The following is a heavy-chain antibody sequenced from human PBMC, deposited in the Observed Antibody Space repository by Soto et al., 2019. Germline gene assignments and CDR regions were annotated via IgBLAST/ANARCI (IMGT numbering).Heavy chain of an antibody. J-gene: IGHJ4*02. V-gene: IGHV4-30-4*01. CDR1: GGSINSGDYY. Sequence: QVQLQESGPGLVKPSQTLSLTCTVSGGSINSGDYYWSWIRQPPGKGLEWIGYIYYIGSTYYNPSLKSRVTISVDTSKNQFSLKLSSVTAADTAVYYCASFVDTAMVKGLDYWGQGTLVTVSS. CDR3: ASFVDTAMVKGLDY. D-gene: IGHD5-18*01. CDR2: IYYIGST.